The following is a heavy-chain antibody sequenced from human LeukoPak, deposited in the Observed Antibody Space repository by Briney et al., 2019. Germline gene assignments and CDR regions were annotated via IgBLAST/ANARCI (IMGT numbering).Heavy chain of an antibody. D-gene: IGHD2-2*01. J-gene: IGHJ4*02. CDR1: GGSISSYY. CDR3: ARPRYCSSTSCSSFGY. Sequence: SETLSLTCTVSGGSISSYYWSWIRQTPGKGLEWIGYIYYSGSTNYNPSLKSRVTISVDTSKNQFSLKLSSVTAADTAVYYCARPRYCSSTSCSSFGYWGQGTLVTVSS. CDR2: IYYSGST. V-gene: IGHV4-59*01.